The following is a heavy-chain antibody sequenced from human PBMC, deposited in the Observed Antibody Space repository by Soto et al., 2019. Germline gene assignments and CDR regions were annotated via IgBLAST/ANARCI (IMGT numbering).Heavy chain of an antibody. Sequence: PGDSLKISCKGSGYSFTSYWMSWVRQMPGKGLEWMGRIDPSDSYTNYSPSFQGHVTISADKSISTAYLQWSSLKASDTAMYYCARQGMYYEYLEWPPGGYYYGMDVWGQGTTVTVSS. J-gene: IGHJ6*02. D-gene: IGHD3-3*01. CDR3: ARQGMYYEYLEWPPGGYYYGMDV. V-gene: IGHV5-10-1*01. CDR1: GYSFTSYW. CDR2: IDPSDSYT.